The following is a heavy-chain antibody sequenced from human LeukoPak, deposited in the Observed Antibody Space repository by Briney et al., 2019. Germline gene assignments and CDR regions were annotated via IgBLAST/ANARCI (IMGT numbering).Heavy chain of an antibody. V-gene: IGHV3-30*02. Sequence: GGSLRLSCAASGFTFSSYGMHWVRQAPGKGLEWVAFIRYDGSNKYYADSVKGRFTISRDNSKNTLYLQMNSLRAEDTAVYYCAKSIAAAGPHGNAFDIWGQGTMVTVSS. D-gene: IGHD6-13*01. J-gene: IGHJ3*02. CDR3: AKSIAAAGPHGNAFDI. CDR1: GFTFSSYG. CDR2: IRYDGSNK.